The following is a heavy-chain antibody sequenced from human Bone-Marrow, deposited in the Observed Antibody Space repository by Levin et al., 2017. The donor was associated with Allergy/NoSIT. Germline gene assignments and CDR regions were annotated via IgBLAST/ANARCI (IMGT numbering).Heavy chain of an antibody. CDR3: AKVPADYGGNYWYFDL. Sequence: GGSLRLSCAASGFTFTSYAMSWVRQAPGKGLEWVSSITESGASTYYADSVKGRFTISRDNSKNTLYLQMNSLRAEDTALYYCAKVPADYGGNYWYFDLWGRGTLVTVTS. CDR2: ITESGAST. V-gene: IGHV3-23*01. J-gene: IGHJ2*01. CDR1: GFTFTSYA. D-gene: IGHD4-23*01.